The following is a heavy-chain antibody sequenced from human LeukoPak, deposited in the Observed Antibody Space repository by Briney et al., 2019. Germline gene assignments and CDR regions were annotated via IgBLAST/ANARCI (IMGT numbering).Heavy chain of an antibody. CDR2: ISGSGGST. V-gene: IGHV3-23*01. J-gene: IGHJ4*02. CDR3: ARASDPYYDFWSGYYQSPDFDY. CDR1: GFTFSSYA. D-gene: IGHD3-3*01. Sequence: GGSLRLSCAASGFTFSSYAMSWVRQAPGKGLEWVSAISGSGGSTYYADSVKGRFTISRDNSKNTLYLQMNSLRAEDTAVYYCARASDPYYDFWSGYYQSPDFDYWGQGTLVTVSS.